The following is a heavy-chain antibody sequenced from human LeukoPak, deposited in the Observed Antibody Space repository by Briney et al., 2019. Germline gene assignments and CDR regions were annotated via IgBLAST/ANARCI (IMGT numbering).Heavy chain of an antibody. CDR2: IKEDGTVK. CDR3: ARDVDGNLDY. Sequence: GGSLRLSCVTSGFTFTDYWMTWVRQAPGKGLEWVANIKEDGTVKYYVDSVKGRFSISRDNAKNSLYLQLNSLRVEDTAVYYCARDVDGNLDYWGQGTLVTVSS. CDR1: GFTFTDYW. D-gene: IGHD1-14*01. V-gene: IGHV3-7*01. J-gene: IGHJ4*02.